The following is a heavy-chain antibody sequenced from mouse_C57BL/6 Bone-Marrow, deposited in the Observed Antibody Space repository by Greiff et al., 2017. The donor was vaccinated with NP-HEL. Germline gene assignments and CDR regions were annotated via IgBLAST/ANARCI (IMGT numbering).Heavy chain of an antibody. Sequence: EVQLQQSGAELVRPGASVKLSCTASGFNIKDDYMHWVKQRPEQGLEWIGWIDPEDGDTEYASKFQGKATITADTSSNTAYLQLSSLTAEDTAVYYFTNFLRGYYFDYWGQGTTLTVSS. J-gene: IGHJ2*01. CDR3: TNFLRGYYFDY. CDR2: IDPEDGDT. D-gene: IGHD1-1*01. V-gene: IGHV14-4*01. CDR1: GFNIKDDY.